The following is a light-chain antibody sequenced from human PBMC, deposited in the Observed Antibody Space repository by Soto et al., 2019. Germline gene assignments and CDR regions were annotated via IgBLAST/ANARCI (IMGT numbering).Light chain of an antibody. V-gene: IGKV3-20*01. CDR2: GAS. CDR3: QQYNSYS. Sequence: QSPGTLSSSPGERATLSCRASQSVSTNNLAWYQQRPGQAPRLLIYGASRRATGIPDRFISSGSGTDFPLTISRLEPEDFAVYYCQQYNSYSFGQGTKVDIK. CDR1: QSVSTNN. J-gene: IGKJ1*01.